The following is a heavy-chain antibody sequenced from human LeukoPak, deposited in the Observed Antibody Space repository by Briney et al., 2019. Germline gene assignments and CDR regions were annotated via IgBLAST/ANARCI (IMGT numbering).Heavy chain of an antibody. Sequence: SETLSLTCTVSGGSVSSDNYYWSWIRQPPGKGLEWIGYIYDSGSTSYNPSLKCRVTISVDTSKSQFSLKLTSVTAADTAVYYCARAVVLYYFDYWGQGTLVTVSS. CDR2: IYDSGST. J-gene: IGHJ4*02. CDR1: GGSVSSDNYY. V-gene: IGHV4-61*01. CDR3: ARAVVLYYFDY. D-gene: IGHD3-22*01.